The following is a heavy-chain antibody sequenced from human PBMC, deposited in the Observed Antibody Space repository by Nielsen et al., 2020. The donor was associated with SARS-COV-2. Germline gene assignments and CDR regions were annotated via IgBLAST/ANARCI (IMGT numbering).Heavy chain of an antibody. D-gene: IGHD3-10*01. Sequence: GESLKISCAASGFTFSSYGIHWVRQAPGKGLEWVAVASSDGSKKYYADSVKGRFTISRDNSKNTLYLQMYSLRAEDTAVYFCARDHTMLRGRVLYFDLWGRGTLVTVSS. CDR2: ASSDGSKK. CDR1: GFTFSSYG. J-gene: IGHJ2*01. CDR3: ARDHTMLRGRVLYFDL. V-gene: IGHV3-30*03.